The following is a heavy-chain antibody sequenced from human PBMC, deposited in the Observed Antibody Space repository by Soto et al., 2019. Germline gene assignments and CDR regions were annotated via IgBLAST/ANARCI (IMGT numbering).Heavy chain of an antibody. V-gene: IGHV4-39*01. D-gene: IGHD3-9*01. J-gene: IGHJ4*02. Sequence: PSEIQSHTCTVSGGPIRGSSYCWGWNRQPPGKGLEWIGSIYYSGSTYYNPSLKSRVTISVDTSKNQFSLKLSSVTAADTAVYYCARQSYLFDGYYFDYWGQGTLVTVSS. CDR2: IYYSGST. CDR1: GGPIRGSSYC. CDR3: ARQSYLFDGYYFDY.